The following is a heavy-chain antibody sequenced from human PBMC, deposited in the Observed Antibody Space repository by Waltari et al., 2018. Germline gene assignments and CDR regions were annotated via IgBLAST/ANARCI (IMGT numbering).Heavy chain of an antibody. Sequence: QVQLVQSGAEVKKPGASVKVSCRASGYTFIDHYIHWIRQAPGKGLEWLGWIIAARGVSNVAQKFRGRVTMTRDTSINTVYMELNGLTSDDTAIYYCARLRLERGGYDHWGQGSQVTVSS. CDR1: GYTFIDHY. CDR3: ARLRLERGGYDH. D-gene: IGHD5-12*01. J-gene: IGHJ5*02. CDR2: IIAARGVS. V-gene: IGHV1-2*02.